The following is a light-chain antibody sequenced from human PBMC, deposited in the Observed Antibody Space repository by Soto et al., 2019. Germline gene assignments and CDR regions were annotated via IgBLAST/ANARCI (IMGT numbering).Light chain of an antibody. CDR2: GAS. CDR3: QQYNKWPLT. V-gene: IGKV3-15*01. CDR1: QSVSSN. Sequence: EIVMTQTPATLSVSPGERATLSCRASQSVSSNLAWYQHKPGQAASLLIHGASTRATGIPARFSGSGSGTEFTLTISNLQSEDFAVYYCQQYNKWPLTFGGGTKVEIK. J-gene: IGKJ4*01.